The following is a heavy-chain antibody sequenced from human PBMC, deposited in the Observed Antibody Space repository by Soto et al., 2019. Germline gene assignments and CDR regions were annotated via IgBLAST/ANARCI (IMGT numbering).Heavy chain of an antibody. V-gene: IGHV3-30*09. D-gene: IGHD3-16*02. CDR2: ISYDSSHK. Sequence: GGSLRLSCAASGFTFSSYAVHWVRQAPGKGLEWVAFISYDSSHKYYADSVKGRFAISRDNSKNTLYLQMNSLRAEDTAVYYCARVPNRGYTSPLDYWGQGTLVTVSS. J-gene: IGHJ4*02. CDR3: ARVPNRGYTSPLDY. CDR1: GFTFSSYA.